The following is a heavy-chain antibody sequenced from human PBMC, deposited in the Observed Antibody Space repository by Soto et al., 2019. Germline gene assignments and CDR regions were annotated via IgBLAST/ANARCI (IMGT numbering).Heavy chain of an antibody. Sequence: SETLSLTCAVYGGSFSGYYCSWIRQPPWKGLEWIGEINHSGSTNYNPSLKSRVTISVDTSKNQFSLKLSSVTAADTALYYCARDRPLLWFGDLFSSAPGLDPWGQATLVTVSS. CDR3: ARDRPLLWFGDLFSSAPGLDP. J-gene: IGHJ5*02. D-gene: IGHD3-10*01. V-gene: IGHV4-34*01. CDR2: INHSGST. CDR1: GGSFSGYY.